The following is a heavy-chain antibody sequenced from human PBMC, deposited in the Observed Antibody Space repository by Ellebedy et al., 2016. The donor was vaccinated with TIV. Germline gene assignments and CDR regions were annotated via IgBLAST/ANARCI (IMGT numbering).Heavy chain of an antibody. CDR2: IYHNGDT. J-gene: IGHJ3*02. D-gene: IGHD3-22*01. CDR1: GGSISSRNW. CDR3: ARGHPHYYDSSEGAFDI. Sequence: GSLRLSCTVSGGSISSRNWWTWVRQSPGKGLEWIGEIYHNGDTNHNPSLKSRVSMSVYKSNNQFSLELSSVTAADTAVYYCARGHPHYYDSSEGAFDIWGQGTLVTVSS. V-gene: IGHV4-4*02.